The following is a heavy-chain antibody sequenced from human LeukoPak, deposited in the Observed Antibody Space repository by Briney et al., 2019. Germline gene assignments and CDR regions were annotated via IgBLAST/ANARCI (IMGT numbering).Heavy chain of an antibody. CDR1: GGSISSYY. CDR2: IYTSGST. J-gene: IGHJ4*02. V-gene: IGHV4-4*07. Sequence: SETLSLTCTVSGGSISSYYWSWIRQPAGKGLEWIGRIYTSGSTNYNPSLKSRVTMSVDTSKNQFSLKLSSVTAADTAVYYCARDGASPTYYYDSSGSLDYWGQGTLVTVSS. D-gene: IGHD3-22*01. CDR3: ARDGASPTYYYDSSGSLDY.